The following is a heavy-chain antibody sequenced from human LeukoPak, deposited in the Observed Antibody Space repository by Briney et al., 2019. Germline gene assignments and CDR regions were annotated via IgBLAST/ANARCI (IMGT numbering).Heavy chain of an antibody. J-gene: IGHJ4*02. CDR2: IYTSGST. V-gene: IGHV4-61*02. Sequence: PSETLSLTCTVSGGSISSGSYYWSWIRQPAGKGLEWIGRIYTSGSTNYNPSLKSRVTISVDTSKNQFSLKLSSVTAADTAVYYCARGPLVDYFDYWGQGTLVTVSS. CDR3: ARGPLVDYFDY. CDR1: GGSISSGSYY.